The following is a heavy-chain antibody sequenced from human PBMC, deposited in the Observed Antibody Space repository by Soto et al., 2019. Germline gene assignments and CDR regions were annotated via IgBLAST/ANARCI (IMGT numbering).Heavy chain of an antibody. CDR3: ARVTQQLDLDY. V-gene: IGHV4-38-2*01. J-gene: IGHJ4*02. CDR2: IYHSGST. D-gene: IGHD6-6*01. CDR1: GYSISSGYY. Sequence: KASETLSLTCAVSGYSISSGYYWGWIRQPPGKGLEWIGSIYHSGSTYYNPSLKSRVTISVDTSKNQFSLKLSSVTAADTAVYYCARVTQQLDLDYWGQGTLVTVSS.